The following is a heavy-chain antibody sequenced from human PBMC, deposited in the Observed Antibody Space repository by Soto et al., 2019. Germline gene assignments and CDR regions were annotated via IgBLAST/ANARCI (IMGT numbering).Heavy chain of an antibody. Sequence: SETLSLTCAVYGGSFSGYYWSWIRQPPGKGLEWIGEINHSGSTNYNPSLKSRVTISVDTSKNQFSLKLSSVTAADTAVYYCAREVADLHAFDYWGQGTLVTVSS. J-gene: IGHJ4*02. CDR3: AREVADLHAFDY. V-gene: IGHV4-34*01. CDR1: GGSFSGYY. CDR2: INHSGST. D-gene: IGHD2-15*01.